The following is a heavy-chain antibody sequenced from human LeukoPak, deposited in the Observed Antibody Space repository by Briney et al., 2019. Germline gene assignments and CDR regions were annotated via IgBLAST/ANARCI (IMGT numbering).Heavy chain of an antibody. J-gene: IGHJ4*02. CDR2: TNWNGGST. CDR1: GFTFDDYG. D-gene: IGHD3-22*01. Sequence: GGSLRLSCAASGFTFDDYGMSWVRQAPGKGLEWVSGTNWNGGSTGYADSVKGRFTISRDNSKNTLYLQMGSLRAEDMAVYYCARGGPTMIVVQSYVWGQGTLVTVSS. V-gene: IGHV3-20*04. CDR3: ARGGPTMIVVQSYV.